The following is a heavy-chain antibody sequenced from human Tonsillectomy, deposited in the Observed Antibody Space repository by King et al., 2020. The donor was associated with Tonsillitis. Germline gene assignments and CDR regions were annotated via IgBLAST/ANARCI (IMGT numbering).Heavy chain of an antibody. V-gene: IGHV1-18*04. CDR2: INSYNGNT. D-gene: IGHD5-12*01. CDR1: GYTFISYG. J-gene: IGHJ4*02. Sequence: VQLVESGAEVKKPGASVKVSCKASGYTFISYGISWVRQAPGQGLEGMGWINSYNGNTKYAQKLQGRLTMTTDTSTSTAYMDLRSLRSDDTAVYYCARDSGYDWFGVDYWGQGTLVTVSS. CDR3: ARDSGYDWFGVDY.